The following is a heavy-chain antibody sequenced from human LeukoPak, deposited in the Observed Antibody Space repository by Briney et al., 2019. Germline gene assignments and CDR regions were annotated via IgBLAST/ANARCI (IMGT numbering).Heavy chain of an antibody. CDR2: IIPIFETA. CDR3: ARDAPSETTVVSAFDV. V-gene: IGHV1-69*13. CDR1: GGTFSTSA. Sequence: SVKVSCKAFGGTFSTSAISWVRQAPGQGLEWMGGIIPIFETANYAQKFQGRLTITADVSTRTAYMELSSLRSEDTAVYYCARDAPSETTVVSAFDVWGQGTMVIVSS. J-gene: IGHJ3*01. D-gene: IGHD5-18*01.